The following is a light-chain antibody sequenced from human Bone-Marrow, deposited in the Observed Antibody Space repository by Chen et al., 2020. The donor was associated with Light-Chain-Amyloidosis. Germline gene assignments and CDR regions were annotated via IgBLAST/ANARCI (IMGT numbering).Light chain of an antibody. J-gene: IGLJ2*01. CDR3: QSADSSGTYEVI. Sequence: SYELTQPPSVSVSPGQTARITCSGDDLPTKYAYWYQQKPGQAPVLVIHRDTERPSGISERFSGSSSGTTATLTLSRVQAEDEADDHCQSADSSGTYEVIFGGGTKLTVL. CDR2: RDT. V-gene: IGLV3-25*03. CDR1: DLPTKY.